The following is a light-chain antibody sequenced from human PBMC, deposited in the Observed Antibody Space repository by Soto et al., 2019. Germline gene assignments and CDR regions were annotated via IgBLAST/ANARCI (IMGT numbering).Light chain of an antibody. CDR1: QSISSW. Sequence: DIQMTKSPSTLSASVGDRVTITCRARQSISSWLAWYQQKPGKAPKLMIYDASSLESGVPSRFSGSRSGTECTLSISSLQPDNFATYYCQQYNSYSVTFGQGTRLQIK. CDR2: DAS. CDR3: QQYNSYSVT. V-gene: IGKV1-5*01. J-gene: IGKJ5*01.